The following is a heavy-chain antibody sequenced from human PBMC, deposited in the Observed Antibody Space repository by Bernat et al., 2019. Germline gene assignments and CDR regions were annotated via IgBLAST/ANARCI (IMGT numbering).Heavy chain of an antibody. Sequence: EVQLVESGGGLVKPGGSLRLSCAASGFTFSNAWMNWVRRAPGKGLEWVGRIKSKTDGGTTDYAAPVKGRFTISRDDSKNTLYLQMNSLKTEDTAVYYCTTKYSTRFNGMDVWGQGTTVTVSS. J-gene: IGHJ6*02. D-gene: IGHD6-6*01. CDR1: GFTFSNAW. V-gene: IGHV3-15*07. CDR2: IKSKTDGGTT. CDR3: TTKYSTRFNGMDV.